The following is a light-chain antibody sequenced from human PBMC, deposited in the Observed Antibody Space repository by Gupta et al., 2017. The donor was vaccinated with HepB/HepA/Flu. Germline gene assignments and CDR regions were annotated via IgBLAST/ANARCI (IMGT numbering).Light chain of an antibody. CDR3: QHYSSYLT. V-gene: IGKV1-5*03. J-gene: IGKJ4*01. CDR1: QSIFNW. Sequence: DIQMTQSPSTLSASVGERVTITCRASQSIFNWLAWYQQKPGKAPKHLISKASSLESGVPSRFSGSGSGTEFTLTISSLQPDDCATYYCQHYSSYLTFGGGTKVEIK. CDR2: KAS.